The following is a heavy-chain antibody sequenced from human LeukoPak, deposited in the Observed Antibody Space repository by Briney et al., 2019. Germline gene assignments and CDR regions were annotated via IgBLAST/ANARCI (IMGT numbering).Heavy chain of an antibody. CDR1: GFTFSSYA. CDR3: AREAVVAATPGYFQH. CDR2: ISYDGSNK. D-gene: IGHD2-15*01. V-gene: IGHV3-30-3*01. Sequence: PGGSLRLSCAASGFTFSSYAMHWVRQAPGKGLEWVAVISYDGSNKYYADSVKGRFTISRDNSKNTLYLQMNSLRAEDTAVYYCAREAVVAATPGYFQHWGQGTLVTVSS. J-gene: IGHJ1*01.